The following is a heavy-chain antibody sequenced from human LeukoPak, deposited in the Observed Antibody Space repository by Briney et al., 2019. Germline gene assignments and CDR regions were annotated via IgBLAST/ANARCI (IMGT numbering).Heavy chain of an antibody. D-gene: IGHD3-22*01. CDR1: GGTFSSYA. CDR2: IIPIFGTA. V-gene: IGHV1-69*05. CDR3: ASSLGDYYDSSGYYYGPFDY. Sequence: SAKVSSEASGGTFSSYAISWVRQAPGQGLEWMGGIIPIFGTANYAQKFQGRVTITTDESTSTAYMELGSLRSEDTAVYYCASSLGDYYDSSGYYYGPFDYWGQGTLVTVSS. J-gene: IGHJ4*02.